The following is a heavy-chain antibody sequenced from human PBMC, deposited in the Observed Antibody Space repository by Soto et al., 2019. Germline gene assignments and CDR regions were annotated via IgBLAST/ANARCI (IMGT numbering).Heavy chain of an antibody. J-gene: IGHJ4*02. CDR3: ARDDGATLGLDTFDY. Sequence: EVQLVESGGGLVKPGGSLRLSCAASGFTFSDYSMNWVRQAPGKGLEWVSSISSSSSYIYYADSVKGRFTVSRDNAKNSLSLQMNSLRAEDTAVYYCARDDGATLGLDTFDYWGQGTVVTVSS. CDR1: GFTFSDYS. CDR2: ISSSSSYI. D-gene: IGHD7-27*01. V-gene: IGHV3-21*01.